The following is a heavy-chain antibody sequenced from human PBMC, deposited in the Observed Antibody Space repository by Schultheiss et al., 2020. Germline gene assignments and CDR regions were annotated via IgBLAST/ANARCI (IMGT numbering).Heavy chain of an antibody. V-gene: IGHV4-59*08. CDR2: IYYSGST. CDR1: GFTFSNAW. J-gene: IGHJ5*02. CDR3: AKHRGDSSGYFNWFDP. D-gene: IGHD3-22*01. Sequence: GSLRLSCAASGFTFSNAWMSWIRQPPGKRLEWIGYIYYSGSTDYNPSLKSRVTISVDTSKNQFSLNLRSVTAADTAVYYCAKHRGDSSGYFNWFDPWGQGALVTVSS.